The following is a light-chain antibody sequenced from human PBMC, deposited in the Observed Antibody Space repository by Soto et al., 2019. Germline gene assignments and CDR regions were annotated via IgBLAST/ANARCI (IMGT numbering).Light chain of an antibody. CDR3: QQYNKWPLT. V-gene: IGKV3-15*01. CDR2: GAS. J-gene: IGKJ1*01. CDR1: QSVSID. Sequence: IVLTQAPATLSLSPGKRPTLSCRASQSVSIDLAWYQQTPGQXHRXXIYGASTRATGTPVRFSGSASGTEFTLTISSLQSEDFKVYDGQQYNKWPLTFGQGTKVDIK.